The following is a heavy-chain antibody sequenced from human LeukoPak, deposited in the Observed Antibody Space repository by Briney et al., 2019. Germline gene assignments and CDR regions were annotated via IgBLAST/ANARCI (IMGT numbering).Heavy chain of an antibody. CDR1: GFTFSSYA. D-gene: IGHD3-9*01. Sequence: PGGSLRLSCAASGFTFSSYAMSWVRQAPGKGLEWVSAISGSGGSTYYADSVKGRFTISRDNSKNTLYLQMNSLRAEDTAVYYCAKRTSYDILTPDAFDIWGQGTMVTVSS. CDR3: AKRTSYDILTPDAFDI. J-gene: IGHJ3*02. CDR2: ISGSGGST. V-gene: IGHV3-23*01.